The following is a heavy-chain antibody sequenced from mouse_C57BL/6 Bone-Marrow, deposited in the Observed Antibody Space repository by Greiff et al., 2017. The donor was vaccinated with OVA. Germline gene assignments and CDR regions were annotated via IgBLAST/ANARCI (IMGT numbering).Heavy chain of an antibody. Sequence: LQESGAELVRPGSSVKLSCKDSYFAFMASAMHWVKQRPGHGLEWIGSFTMYSDATEYSENFKGKATLTANTSSSTAYMELSSLTSEDSAVYYCASHGNPFYYAMDYWGQGTSVTVSS. CDR2: FTMYSDAT. J-gene: IGHJ4*01. D-gene: IGHD1-1*01. CDR1: YFAFMASA. V-gene: IGHV1-49*01. CDR3: ASHGNPFYYAMDY.